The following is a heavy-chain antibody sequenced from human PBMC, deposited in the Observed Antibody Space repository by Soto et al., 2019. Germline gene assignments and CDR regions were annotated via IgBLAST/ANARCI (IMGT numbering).Heavy chain of an antibody. CDR1: GYTFTGYY. CDR2: INPNSGGT. J-gene: IGHJ6*02. Sequence: QVQLVQSGAEVKKPGASVKVSCKASGYTFTGYYMHWVRQAPGQGLELMGWINPNSGGTNYAQKFQGGGTMTRDTSISTAYMELSSLRSDDTAVYYCARAGYCSGGSCYSFYYYGMDVWGQGTTVTVSS. D-gene: IGHD2-15*01. V-gene: IGHV1-2*02. CDR3: ARAGYCSGGSCYSFYYYGMDV.